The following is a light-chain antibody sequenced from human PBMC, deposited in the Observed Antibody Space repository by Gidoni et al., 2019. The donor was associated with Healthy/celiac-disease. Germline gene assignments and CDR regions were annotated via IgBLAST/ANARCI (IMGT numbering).Light chain of an antibody. J-gene: IGKJ1*01. CDR1: QSISSY. V-gene: IGKV1-39*01. Sequence: DIQMPQSPSSLSASVGDRVNITCRASQSISSYVNWYQQKPGKAPKLLIYAASSLQSGVPSRFSGSGSGTDFTLTISSLQPEDFATYYCQQSYSTPWTFGQGTKVEIK. CDR2: AAS. CDR3: QQSYSTPWT.